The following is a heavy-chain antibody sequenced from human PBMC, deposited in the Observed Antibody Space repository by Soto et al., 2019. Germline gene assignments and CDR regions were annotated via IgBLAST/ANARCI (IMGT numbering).Heavy chain of an antibody. J-gene: IGHJ6*02. D-gene: IGHD6-25*01. V-gene: IGHV3-33*01. Sequence: QVQLVESGGGVVQPGRSLRLSCAASGFTFRSHGMHWVRQAPGKGLEWVAVIWFDGSKKYYADSVKGRFTIPRDDSKNRLDLQMTSLRAEDTAVYYCARAGAATYGMDVWGQGTTVTVSS. CDR2: IWFDGSKK. CDR3: ARAGAATYGMDV. CDR1: GFTFRSHG.